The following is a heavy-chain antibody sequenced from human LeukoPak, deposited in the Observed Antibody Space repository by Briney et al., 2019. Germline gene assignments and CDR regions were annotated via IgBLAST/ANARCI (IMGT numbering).Heavy chain of an antibody. CDR3: ASHCSSSSCYADYYYMDV. V-gene: IGHV1-69*01. Sequence: GSSVKVSCKASGGTFSSSGISWVRQAPGQGLEWMGGIIPMIGTPNYAQKFQGRVTITADESTSTAYMELSSLRSEDTAVYYCASHCSSSSCYADYYYMDVWSKGTTVTVSS. D-gene: IGHD2-2*01. CDR1: GGTFSSSG. CDR2: IIPMIGTP. J-gene: IGHJ6*03.